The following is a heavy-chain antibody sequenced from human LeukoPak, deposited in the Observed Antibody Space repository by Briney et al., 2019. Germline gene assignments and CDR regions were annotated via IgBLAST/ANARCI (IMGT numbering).Heavy chain of an antibody. CDR3: ARGPQRAVGHFDL. V-gene: IGHV3-13*01. D-gene: IGHD3-16*01. Sequence: GGSLRLSCAASGFTFNNYDIHWVRQTTGKGLEWVSAIGIAGDTYYVDSVKGRFTISRENAKNSLYLQMNSLRAGDTAVYYCARGPQRAVGHFDLWGRGTLVTVSS. CDR2: IGIAGDT. CDR1: GFTFNNYD. J-gene: IGHJ2*01.